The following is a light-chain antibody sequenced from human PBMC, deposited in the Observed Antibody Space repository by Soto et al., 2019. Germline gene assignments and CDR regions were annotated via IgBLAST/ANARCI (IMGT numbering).Light chain of an antibody. V-gene: IGLV2-14*01. Sequence: HSALTQPASVSGSPGQSITISCTGTISDIGGYNFISWYQHHPGKAPKLVIYDVNNRPSGISYRFSGSKSGNTASLTISGLQAEDEADYYCASYTRTTTLVFGGGTKLTVL. CDR2: DVN. J-gene: IGLJ2*01. CDR3: ASYTRTTTLV. CDR1: ISDIGGYNF.